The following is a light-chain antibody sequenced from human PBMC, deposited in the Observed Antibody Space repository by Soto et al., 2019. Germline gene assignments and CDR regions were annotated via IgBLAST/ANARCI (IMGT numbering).Light chain of an antibody. CDR3: AAWDDSLNGVV. J-gene: IGLJ2*01. CDR1: SSNIGSNT. Sequence: QSVLTQPPSASGTPGQRVTISCSGSSSNIGSNTGNWYQHLPGTAPKLLIYTNDQRPSGVPDRFSGSKSGTSASLAISGLQSEDEADYYCAAWDDSLNGVVFGGGTKVTVL. V-gene: IGLV1-44*01. CDR2: TND.